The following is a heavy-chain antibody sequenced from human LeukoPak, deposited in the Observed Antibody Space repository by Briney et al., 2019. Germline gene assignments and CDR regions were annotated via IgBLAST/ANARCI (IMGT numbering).Heavy chain of an antibody. D-gene: IGHD3-10*01. V-gene: IGHV3-23*01. CDR2: ISDSGGST. J-gene: IGHJ4*02. CDR3: AKSLSGGGYYFEY. CDR1: GFTFSSYA. Sequence: GGSLRLSCAASGFTFSSYAMSWVPQAPGKGLEWVSAISDSGGSTYYADSVKGRFTISRDNSKNTLYLQMNSLRAEDTAVYYCAKSLSGGGYYFEYWGQGTLVTVSS.